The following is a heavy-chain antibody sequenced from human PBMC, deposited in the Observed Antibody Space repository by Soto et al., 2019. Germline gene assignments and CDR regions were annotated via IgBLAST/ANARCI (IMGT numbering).Heavy chain of an antibody. CDR2: IYYTGST. J-gene: IGHJ4*02. Sequence: SETLSLTCTVSGGSVTSVSYFWGWIRQPPGKGLEWIGSIYYTGSTYYSPSLKSRVTMSVDTSKNHFSLSLSSVTAADTAVYYCARSLRGDYLYYFDFWGQGALVTGSS. CDR1: GGSVTSVSYF. D-gene: IGHD4-17*01. CDR3: ARSLRGDYLYYFDF. V-gene: IGHV4-39*02.